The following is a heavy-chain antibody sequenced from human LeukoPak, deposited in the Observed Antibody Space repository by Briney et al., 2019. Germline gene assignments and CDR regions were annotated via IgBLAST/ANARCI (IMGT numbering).Heavy chain of an antibody. Sequence: PSETLSLTCTVSGGSINSGGYYWSWIRQPPGKGLEWIGYIYYSGSTYYNPSLKSRVTISIDTSKNQFSLNLSSVTAADTAVYYCARDHMFWYFDLWGRGTLVTVSS. CDR3: ARDHMFWYFDL. CDR2: IYYSGST. D-gene: IGHD3-10*02. CDR1: GGSINSGGYY. V-gene: IGHV4-31*03. J-gene: IGHJ2*01.